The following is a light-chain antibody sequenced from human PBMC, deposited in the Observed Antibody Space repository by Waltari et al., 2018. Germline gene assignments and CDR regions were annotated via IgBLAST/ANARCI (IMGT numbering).Light chain of an antibody. J-gene: IGKJ1*01. CDR3: QQYHNWPPWA. Sequence: EVVLTQSPATLSLSPGESATLPCRASQSVNDYLAWYQQKPGQAPRLLMYDASNRATGIPARFSGSGSGTDFTLTINSLQPEDFALYYCQQYHNWPPWAFGQGTKVEIK. V-gene: IGKV3-11*01. CDR2: DAS. CDR1: QSVNDY.